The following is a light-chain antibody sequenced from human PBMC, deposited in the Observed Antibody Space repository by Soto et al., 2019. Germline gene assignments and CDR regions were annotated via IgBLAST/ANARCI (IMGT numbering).Light chain of an antibody. CDR3: QVWDSSSDHGV. CDR1: NIGSKS. Sequence: SYELTQPPSVSVAPGKTARITCGGNNIGSKSVHWYQQKPGQAPVLVIYYDSDRPSGIPERFSGSNSGNTATLTISRVEAGDEADDYCQVWDSSSDHGVFGTGTKVTVL. J-gene: IGLJ1*01. V-gene: IGLV3-21*04. CDR2: YDS.